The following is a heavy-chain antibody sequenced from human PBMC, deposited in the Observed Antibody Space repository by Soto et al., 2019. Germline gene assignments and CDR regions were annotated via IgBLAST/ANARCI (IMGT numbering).Heavy chain of an antibody. D-gene: IGHD3-10*01. CDR2: INPNSGGT. J-gene: IGHJ6*02. Sequence: ASVKVSCKASGYTFTGYYMHWVRQAPGQGLEWMGWINPNSGGTNYAQKFQGWVTMTRDTSISTAYMELSRLRSDDTAVYYCARELFRGSSLPYGMDVWGQGTTVTVSS. CDR3: ARELFRGSSLPYGMDV. CDR1: GYTFTGYY. V-gene: IGHV1-2*04.